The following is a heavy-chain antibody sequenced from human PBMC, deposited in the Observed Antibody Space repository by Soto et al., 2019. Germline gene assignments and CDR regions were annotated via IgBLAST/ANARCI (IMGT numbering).Heavy chain of an antibody. D-gene: IGHD3-10*01. CDR3: GAGASFDI. V-gene: IGHV3-30-3*01. CDR2: ISYDGSNK. Sequence: VQLLESGGGLVQPGGSLRLSCAASGFTFSSYAMSWVRQAPGKGLEWVAVISYDGSNKYYADSVKGRFTISRDNSKNTLYLQMNSLRAEDTAVYYVGAGASFDIWGQGTMVTVSS. CDR1: GFTFSSYA. J-gene: IGHJ3*02.